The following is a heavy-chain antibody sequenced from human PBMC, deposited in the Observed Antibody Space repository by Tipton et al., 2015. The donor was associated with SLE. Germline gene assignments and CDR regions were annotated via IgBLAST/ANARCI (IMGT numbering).Heavy chain of an antibody. D-gene: IGHD3-22*01. Sequence: SLRLSCAASGFTFSSYSINWVRQAPGKGLEWVSGINWNGGSTGYADSVKGRFTISRDNAKNSLYLQMNSLRAEDTALYYCARDLNYYDSSGYWYYFDYWGQGTLVTVSS. CDR1: GFTFSSYS. V-gene: IGHV3-20*04. J-gene: IGHJ4*02. CDR2: INWNGGST. CDR3: ARDLNYYDSSGYWYYFDY.